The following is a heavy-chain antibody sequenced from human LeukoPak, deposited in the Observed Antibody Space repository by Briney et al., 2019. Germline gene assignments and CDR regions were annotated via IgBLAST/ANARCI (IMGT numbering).Heavy chain of an antibody. CDR3: ARSMGSSVDYDFWSGYKYYFDY. D-gene: IGHD3-3*01. CDR1: GYTFTGYY. Sequence: APVKVSCKASGYTFTGYYMHWVRQAPGQGLEWMGWINPNSGGTNYAQKFQGRVTMTRDTSISTAYMELSRLRSDDTAVYYCARSMGSSVDYDFWSGYKYYFDYWGQGTLVTVSS. J-gene: IGHJ4*02. V-gene: IGHV1-2*02. CDR2: INPNSGGT.